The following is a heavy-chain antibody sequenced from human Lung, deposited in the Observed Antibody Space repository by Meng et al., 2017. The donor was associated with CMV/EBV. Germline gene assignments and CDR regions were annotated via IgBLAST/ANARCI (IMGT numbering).Heavy chain of an antibody. Sequence: SGPTLVXPTQTLTLTCTFAGFSLSTSGMRVSWIRQPPGKALEWLARIDWDDDKFYSTSLKTRLTISKDTSKNQVVLTMTNMDPVDTATYYCARIRDGDHWYFEYWGQGTXVTVYS. CDR2: IDWDDDK. CDR3: ARIRDGDHWYFEY. CDR1: GFSLSTSGMR. J-gene: IGHJ4*02. V-gene: IGHV2-70D*14. D-gene: IGHD4-17*01.